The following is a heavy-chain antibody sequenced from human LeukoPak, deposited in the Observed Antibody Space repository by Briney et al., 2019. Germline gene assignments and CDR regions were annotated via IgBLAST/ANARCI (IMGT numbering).Heavy chain of an antibody. V-gene: IGHV3-30*04. CDR2: VSSDGSNQ. J-gene: IGHJ3*02. CDR1: GFTFTNFA. CDR3: ARAHAFDI. Sequence: PGGSLRLSCAASGFTFTNFAMHWVRQAPGKGLEWVTLVSSDGSNQYYADSVKGRFTVSRDNSDNTLSLQMNSLRPEDTAVYYCARAHAFDIWGQGTMVIVSS.